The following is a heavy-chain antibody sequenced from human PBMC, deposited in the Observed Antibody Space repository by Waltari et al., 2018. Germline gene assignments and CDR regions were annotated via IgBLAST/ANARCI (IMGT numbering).Heavy chain of an antibody. V-gene: IGHV3-9*01. CDR3: AKDVSSSENGMDV. Sequence: EAQLEESGGGSVQPGRSLRLSCAASGFTFDAYAMHWVRQSPGKGLEGVSGINWNGRTVGYADSVKCRLTISRDNAKNSLYLQMNSLTPEDTALYYCAKDVSSSENGMDVWGQGTTV. J-gene: IGHJ6*02. D-gene: IGHD6-6*01. CDR1: GFTFDAYA. CDR2: INWNGRTV.